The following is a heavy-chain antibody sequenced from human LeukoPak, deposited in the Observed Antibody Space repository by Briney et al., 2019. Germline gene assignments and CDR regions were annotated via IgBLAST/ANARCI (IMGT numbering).Heavy chain of an antibody. J-gene: IGHJ4*02. V-gene: IGHV4-59*01. D-gene: IGHD5-24*01. CDR2: IYYSGST. CDR1: GGSISSYY. CDR3: ARVSSGSRRDGYNVVDY. Sequence: PSETLSLTCTVPGGSISSYYWTWIRQPPGKGLEWIGYIYYSGSTSYNPSLMSRVTFSVDTSRNQFPLRLTSVTAADTAVYCCARVSSGSRRDGYNVVDYWGQGTLVTVSS.